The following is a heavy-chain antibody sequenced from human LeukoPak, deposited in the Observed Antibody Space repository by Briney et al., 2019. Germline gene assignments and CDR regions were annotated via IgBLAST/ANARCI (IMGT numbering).Heavy chain of an antibody. Sequence: GGSLRLSCAASGFTFSSYWMSWVRQAPGKGLEWVANIKQDGSEKYYVDSVKGRFTISRDNAKNSLYLQMNSQRAEDTAVYYCARDLRLPYYYGVDVWGQGTRSPSPQ. J-gene: IGHJ6*01. CDR3: ARDLRLPYYYGVDV. V-gene: IGHV3-7*01. CDR2: IKQDGSEK. CDR1: GFTFSSYW.